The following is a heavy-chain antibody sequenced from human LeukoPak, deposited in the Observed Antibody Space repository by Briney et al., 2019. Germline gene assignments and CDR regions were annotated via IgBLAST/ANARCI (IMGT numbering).Heavy chain of an antibody. J-gene: IGHJ6*04. CDR2: ISGSGGTT. D-gene: IGHD2-2*01. Sequence: GGSLRLSCAASGFIFSSYAMSWVRQAPGKGLEWVSAISGSGGTTYYADSVKGRFTISRDNSKNTLYLQMNSLRVEDTALYYCAKEGIVAVPAAMMDVWGKGTTVTVSS. V-gene: IGHV3-23*01. CDR1: GFIFSSYA. CDR3: AKEGIVAVPAAMMDV.